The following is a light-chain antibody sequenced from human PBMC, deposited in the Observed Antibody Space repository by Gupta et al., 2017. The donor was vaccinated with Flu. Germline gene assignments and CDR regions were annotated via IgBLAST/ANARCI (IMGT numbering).Light chain of an antibody. J-gene: IGKJ2*01. CDR3: QQSYSTPYT. CDR1: LSVFYIPNNVNH. CDR2: RAS. V-gene: IGKV4-1*01. Sequence: NCKSCLSVFYIPNNVNHLAWYQHTPGQPPKVLIYRASTRESGVPDRFSGSGSGTDFTLTISSLQPEDVAVYYCQQSYSTPYTFGQGTKLDIK.